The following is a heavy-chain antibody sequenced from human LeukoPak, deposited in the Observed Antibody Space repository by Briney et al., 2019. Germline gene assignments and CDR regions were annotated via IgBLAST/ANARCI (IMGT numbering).Heavy chain of an antibody. D-gene: IGHD3-22*01. CDR2: ICTSGST. V-gene: IGHV4-61*02. CDR3: ASSLYYYDSSGYYSDAFDI. J-gene: IGHJ3*02. CDR1: GGSISSGSYY. Sequence: ASQTLSHTCTVSGGSISSGSYYWSWIRQPAGKGLEWIGRICTSGSTNYNPSLKSRVTISVDTSKNQFSLKLSSVTAADTAVYYCASSLYYYDSSGYYSDAFDIWGQGTMVTVSS.